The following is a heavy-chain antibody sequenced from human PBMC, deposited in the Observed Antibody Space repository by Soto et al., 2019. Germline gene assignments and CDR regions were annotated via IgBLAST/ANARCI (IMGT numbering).Heavy chain of an antibody. CDR2: IYGSAARI. CDR3: AKDITPDKAWDLDS. D-gene: IGHD1-26*01. V-gene: IGHV3-23*01. CDR1: GFNFGVYS. J-gene: IGHJ4*02. Sequence: EVQLLESGGGLVQPGGSLRISCAASGFNFGVYSMNWVRQTPGRGLEWVAAIYGSAARIYYADSVKGRFTISRDNSQNIRYLQMNSLRAEDTAIYYCAKDITPDKAWDLDSWGQGTLVLVSS.